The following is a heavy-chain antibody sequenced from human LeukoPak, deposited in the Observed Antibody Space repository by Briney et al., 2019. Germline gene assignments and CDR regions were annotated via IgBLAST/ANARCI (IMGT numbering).Heavy chain of an antibody. CDR1: GFTFSTYW. D-gene: IGHD1-1*01. J-gene: IGHJ3*01. CDR3: AATHLM. Sequence: GGSLRLSCVASGFTFSTYWMTWVRQAPGKGLEWVANIRQDGSHKYYVDSVRGRFTISRDNAKNSLFLQMNSLRAEDTALYYCAATHLMWGQGTMVTVSS. CDR2: IRQDGSHK. V-gene: IGHV3-7*01.